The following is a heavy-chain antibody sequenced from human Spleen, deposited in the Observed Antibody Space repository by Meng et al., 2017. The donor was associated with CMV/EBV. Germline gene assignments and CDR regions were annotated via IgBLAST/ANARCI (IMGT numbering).Heavy chain of an antibody. CDR3: ARDSPLGYYYDSSGSSAIDY. V-gene: IGHV3-11*01. CDR1: GFTFSDYY. J-gene: IGHJ4*02. D-gene: IGHD3-22*01. Sequence: GESLKISCAASGFTFSDYYMSWIRQAPGKGLEWISYISSSDRTKIYADSVKGRFTISRDNAKNSLYLQMDSLRAEDTAVYYCARDSPLGYYYDSSGSSAIDYWGQGTLVTVSS. CDR2: ISSSDRTK.